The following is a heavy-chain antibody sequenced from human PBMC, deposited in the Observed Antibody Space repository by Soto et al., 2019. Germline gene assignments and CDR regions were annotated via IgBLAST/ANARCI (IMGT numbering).Heavy chain of an antibody. D-gene: IGHD2-2*01. CDR2: MNPNSGNT. J-gene: IGHJ4*02. Sequence: QVQLVQSGAEVKKPGASVKVSCKASGYTFTSYDINWVRQATGQGLEWMGWMNPNSGNTGYAQKFQGRVTMTRNTSISTAYMELSSLRSEDTAVYYCARVGYCSSTSCYSVCSWGQGALVTVSS. CDR1: GYTFTSYD. V-gene: IGHV1-8*01. CDR3: ARVGYCSSTSCYSVCS.